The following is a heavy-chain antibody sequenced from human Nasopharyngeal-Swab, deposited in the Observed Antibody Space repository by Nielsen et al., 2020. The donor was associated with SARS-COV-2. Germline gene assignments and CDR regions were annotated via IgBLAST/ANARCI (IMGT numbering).Heavy chain of an antibody. D-gene: IGHD2-2*01. Sequence: GASLQISCTTSGFTFGDYAMSWVRQAPGKGLEWVGFIRSEANGGTAEYAVSVEGRFSISRDDSKSIAYLQMNSLKTGDTAVYYCTGYSTIFYWGQGTLVTVSS. J-gene: IGHJ4*02. CDR1: GFTFGDYA. CDR3: TGYSTIFY. CDR2: IRSEANGGTA. V-gene: IGHV3-49*04.